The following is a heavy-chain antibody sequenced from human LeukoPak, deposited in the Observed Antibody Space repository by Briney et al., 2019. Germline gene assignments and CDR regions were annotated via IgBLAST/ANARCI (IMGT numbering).Heavy chain of an antibody. J-gene: IGHJ6*02. CDR2: IIPILGIA. Sequence: SVKVSCKASGGTFSSYAISWVRQAPGQGLEWMGRIIPILGIANYAQKFQGRVTITADKSTSTAYMELSSLRSEDTAVYYCARSIVVVPAAMPQDYYYGMDVWGQGTTVTVSS. D-gene: IGHD2-2*01. CDR1: GGTFSSYA. CDR3: ARSIVVVPAAMPQDYYYGMDV. V-gene: IGHV1-69*04.